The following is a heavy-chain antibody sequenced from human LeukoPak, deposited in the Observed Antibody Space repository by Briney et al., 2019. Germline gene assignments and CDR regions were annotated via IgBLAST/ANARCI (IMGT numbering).Heavy chain of an antibody. D-gene: IGHD3-10*01. CDR1: GGTFSSYA. V-gene: IGHV1-69*13. CDR3: ASDTMVRGVYGEERKFDY. CDR2: IIPIFGTA. Sequence: ASVKVSCKASGGTFSSYAISWVRQAPGQGLEWMGGIIPIFGTANYAQKFQGRVTITADESTSTAYMELSSLISEDTAVYYCASDTMVRGVYGEERKFDYWGQGTLVTVSS. J-gene: IGHJ4*02.